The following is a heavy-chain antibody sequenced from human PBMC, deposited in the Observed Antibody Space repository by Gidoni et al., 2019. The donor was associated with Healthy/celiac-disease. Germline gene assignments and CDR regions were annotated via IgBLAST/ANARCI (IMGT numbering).Heavy chain of an antibody. CDR2: ISGSCGST. J-gene: IGHJ4*02. CDR1: GFTFSSYA. D-gene: IGHD1-26*01. V-gene: IGHV3-23*01. Sequence: EVQLLEYGGGLVQPGGSLRLSCAASGFTFSSYAMSWVRQAPGKGLEWVSAISGSCGSTYYADSVKGRFTISRDNSKNTLYLQMNSLRAEDTAVYYCAKGVVELPRGNARYYWGQGTLVTVSS. CDR3: AKGVVELPRGNARYY.